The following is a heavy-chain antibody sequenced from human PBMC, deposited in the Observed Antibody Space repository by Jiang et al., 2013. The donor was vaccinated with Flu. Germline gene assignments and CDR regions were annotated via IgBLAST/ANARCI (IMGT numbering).Heavy chain of an antibody. CDR3: ARILSGDYADY. V-gene: IGHV2-5*02. CDR2: IYWDNDE. J-gene: IGHJ4*02. Sequence: KPTQTLTLTCTFSGFSLTTSGVGVGWIRQPPGKALEWLALIYWDNDESYSPSLRSRLTITKDTSKNQVVLTMTNMDPVDTATYYCARILSGDYADYWGQGIVVTVSS. D-gene: IGHD4-17*01. CDR1: GFSLTTSGVG.